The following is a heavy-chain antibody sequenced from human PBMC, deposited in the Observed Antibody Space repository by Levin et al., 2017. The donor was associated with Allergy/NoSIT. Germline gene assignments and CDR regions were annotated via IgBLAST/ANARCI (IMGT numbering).Heavy chain of an antibody. J-gene: IGHJ4*02. CDR3: ARRALNTQGFDY. D-gene: IGHD2-2*02. CDR2: ISPDDSDT. CDR1: GYRFTTYL. V-gene: IGHV5-51*01. Sequence: GGSLRLSCKGSGYRFTTYLIAWVRQMPGNGLEWMGIISPDDSDTRYSPSFQGQVTISADKSTSTAYLQWNSLKASDTAMYYCARRALNTQGFDYWGQGTLVTVSS.